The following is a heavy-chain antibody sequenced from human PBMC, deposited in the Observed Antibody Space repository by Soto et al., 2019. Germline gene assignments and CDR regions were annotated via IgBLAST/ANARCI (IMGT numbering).Heavy chain of an antibody. CDR2: INADNGNT. CDR3: ARDRIAAAGSYWFDP. CDR1: GYTFTSYG. J-gene: IGHJ5*02. V-gene: IGHV1-18*01. Sequence: RASVKVSCKASGYTFTSYGISWVRQAPGQGLEWMGWINADNGNTKYSQKFQGRVTITRDTSASTAYMELSSLRSEDTAVYYCARDRIAAAGSYWFDPWGQGTLVTVSS. D-gene: IGHD6-13*01.